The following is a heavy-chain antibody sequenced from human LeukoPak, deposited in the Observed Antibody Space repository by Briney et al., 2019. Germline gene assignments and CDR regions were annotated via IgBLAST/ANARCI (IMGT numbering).Heavy chain of an antibody. CDR1: GGSISNHY. V-gene: IGHV4-59*11. D-gene: IGHD3-10*01. J-gene: IGHJ5*02. CDR2: ILYSGST. CDR3: ARRGSFNWFDP. Sequence: PSEALSLTCTVSGGSISNHYWSWIRQPPGKRLEWIGYILYSGSTNYNPSLKSRVAISVDMSKTQFSLKLSSVTAADTAVYYCARRGSFNWFDPWGQGTLVTVSS.